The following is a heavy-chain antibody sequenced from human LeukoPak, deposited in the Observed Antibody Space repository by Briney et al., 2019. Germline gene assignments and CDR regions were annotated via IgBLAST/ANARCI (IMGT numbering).Heavy chain of an antibody. Sequence: GRSLRLSCAASGFTFNSYAMHWVRQAPGKGLEWVAVISYDGSNKYYADSVKGRFTISRDNSKNTLHLQMNSLRAEDTAVYYCARDRFAGPLLTLDYWGQGTLVTVSS. J-gene: IGHJ4*02. CDR1: GFTFNSYA. CDR3: ARDRFAGPLLTLDY. D-gene: IGHD2-15*01. CDR2: ISYDGSNK. V-gene: IGHV3-30-3*01.